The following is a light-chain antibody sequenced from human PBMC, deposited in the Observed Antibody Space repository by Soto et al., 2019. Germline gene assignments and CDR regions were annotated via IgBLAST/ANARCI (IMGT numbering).Light chain of an antibody. Sequence: QSVLTQPRSVSGSPGQSVTISCTGTSSDVGGYNSVSWYQHHPGKAPKLIIFDVNRRPSGVPDRFSGSKSGNTASLTISGLQAEDEADYFCSSYAGTYIHFVFGTETKVTVL. CDR2: DVN. J-gene: IGLJ1*01. V-gene: IGLV2-11*01. CDR1: SSDVGGYNS. CDR3: SSYAGTYIHFV.